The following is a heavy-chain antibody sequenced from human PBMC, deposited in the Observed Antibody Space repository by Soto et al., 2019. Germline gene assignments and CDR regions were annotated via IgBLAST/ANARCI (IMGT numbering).Heavy chain of an antibody. Sequence: QLQLQESGPGLVKPAETLSLTCTVSGGSISSSDYWWGWIRQPPGEGLEWIGSIYYSGSTHYIPYLKSRVIMSVDTSKNQFSLRLSSVTAADTAVYYCARQIGRGSWSLDHWGQGTLVTVSS. CDR2: IYYSGST. CDR1: GGSISSSDYW. V-gene: IGHV4-39*01. CDR3: ARQIGRGSWSLDH. J-gene: IGHJ4*02. D-gene: IGHD6-13*01.